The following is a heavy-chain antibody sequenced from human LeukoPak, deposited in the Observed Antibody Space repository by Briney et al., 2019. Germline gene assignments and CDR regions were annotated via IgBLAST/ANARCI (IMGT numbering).Heavy chain of an antibody. CDR1: GGSISSSSYY. Sequence: SETLSLTCTVSGGSISSSSYYWGWIRQPPGEGLEWIGSIYYSGSTYYNPSLKSRVTISVDTSKNQFSLKLSSVTAADTAVYYCARIRRWAGTTRMNWFDPWGQGTLVTVSS. D-gene: IGHD1-1*01. CDR2: IYYSGST. V-gene: IGHV4-39*07. J-gene: IGHJ5*02. CDR3: ARIRRWAGTTRMNWFDP.